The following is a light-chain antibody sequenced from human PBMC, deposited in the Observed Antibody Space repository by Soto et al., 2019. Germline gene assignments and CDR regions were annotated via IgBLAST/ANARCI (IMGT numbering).Light chain of an antibody. CDR2: GAS. Sequence: NVLTQSPGTLCLSPGERATFSCRSSQSVSSSYLAWYQQKPGQAPRLLIFGASSRATGIPDRFSGSGTGTEFTLTISSLQSEDVATYYCQQYDSSPLTFGQGTIVDI. V-gene: IGKV3-20*01. J-gene: IGKJ1*01. CDR3: QQYDSSPLT. CDR1: QSVSSSY.